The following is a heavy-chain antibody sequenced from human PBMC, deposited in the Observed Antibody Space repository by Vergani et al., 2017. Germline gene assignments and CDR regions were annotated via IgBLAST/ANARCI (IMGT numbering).Heavy chain of an antibody. Sequence: QVQLQESGPGLVKPSETLSLTCAVSGYSISSGYYWGWIRQPPGKGLEWIGSIYHSGSTYYNPSLKSRVTISVDTSKNQFSLKLSSVTAVDTAVYYCARHDCSGGSCYYYGMDVWGQGTTVTVSS. J-gene: IGHJ6*02. CDR2: IYHSGST. CDR1: GYSISSGYY. CDR3: ARHDCSGGSCYYYGMDV. V-gene: IGHV4-38-2*01. D-gene: IGHD2-15*01.